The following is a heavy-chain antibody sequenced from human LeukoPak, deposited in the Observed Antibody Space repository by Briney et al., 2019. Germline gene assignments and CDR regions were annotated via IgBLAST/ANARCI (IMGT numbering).Heavy chain of an antibody. D-gene: IGHD3-22*01. CDR2: INGGGGST. V-gene: IGHV3-23*01. CDR1: GFTFSSYW. Sequence: GGSLRLSCEASGFTFSSYWMSWVRQAPGKGLEWVSSINGGGGSTFYAASVKGRFTISRDNSKNTLYLQMNSLRAEDTAIYYCAKSPTYYYDSSAYRHFDYWGQGTLVTVSS. J-gene: IGHJ4*02. CDR3: AKSPTYYYDSSAYRHFDY.